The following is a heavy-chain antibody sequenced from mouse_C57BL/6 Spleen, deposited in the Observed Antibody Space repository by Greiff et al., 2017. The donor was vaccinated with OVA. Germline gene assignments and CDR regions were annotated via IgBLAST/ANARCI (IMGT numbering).Heavy chain of an antibody. Sequence: QVQLQQSGAELVRPGASVTLSCKASGYTFTDYEMHWVKQTPVHGLEWIGAIDPETGGTAYNQKFKGKAILTADKSSSTAYMELRSLTSEDSAVYYCTREITTVVATRWYFDVWGTGTTVTVSS. J-gene: IGHJ1*03. CDR1: GYTFTDYE. CDR2: IDPETGGT. V-gene: IGHV1-15*01. D-gene: IGHD1-1*01. CDR3: TREITTVVATRWYFDV.